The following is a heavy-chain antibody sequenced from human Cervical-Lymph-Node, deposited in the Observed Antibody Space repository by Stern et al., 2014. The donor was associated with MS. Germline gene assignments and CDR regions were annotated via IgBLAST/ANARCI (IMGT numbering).Heavy chain of an antibody. V-gene: IGHV2-5*09. D-gene: IGHD6-6*01. Sequence: QVPLRESGPTLVIPPQTLTLTCTFSGFSLTTNGVAGGWIPPPPGKALEWLALLYWGDDSRHRPSLKSRLTITKDTSKNQVLLTMTNVEPVDAATYYCAHRDDWQLDFAYWGQGILVTVSS. CDR2: LYWGDDS. CDR1: GFSLTTNGVA. J-gene: IGHJ4*02. CDR3: AHRDDWQLDFAY.